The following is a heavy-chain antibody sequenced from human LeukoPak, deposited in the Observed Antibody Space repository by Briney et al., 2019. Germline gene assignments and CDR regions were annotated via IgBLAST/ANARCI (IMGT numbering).Heavy chain of an antibody. CDR1: GFTFSNYW. CDR2: IKQDGSEK. D-gene: IGHD3-22*01. Sequence: GGSLRLPCAASGFTFSNYWMSWVRQAPGKGLEWVANIKQDGSEKYYVDSVKGRFTISRDNAKNSLYLQMNSLRAEDTAVYYCASDRDYYDSSGYLFDYWGQGTLVTVSS. V-gene: IGHV3-7*01. CDR3: ASDRDYYDSSGYLFDY. J-gene: IGHJ4*02.